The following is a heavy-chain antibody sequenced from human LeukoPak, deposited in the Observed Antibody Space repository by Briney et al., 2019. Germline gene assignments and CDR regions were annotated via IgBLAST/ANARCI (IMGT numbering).Heavy chain of an antibody. D-gene: IGHD6-19*01. J-gene: IGHJ4*02. Sequence: SETLSLTCAVYGGSFSGYYWSWIRQPPGKGLEWIGEINHSGSTNYNPSLKSRVTISVDTSKNQFSLKLSSVTAADTAVYYCARRGPIAVAGGVVYWGQGTLVTVSS. V-gene: IGHV4-34*01. CDR2: INHSGST. CDR3: ARRGPIAVAGGVVY. CDR1: GGSFSGYY.